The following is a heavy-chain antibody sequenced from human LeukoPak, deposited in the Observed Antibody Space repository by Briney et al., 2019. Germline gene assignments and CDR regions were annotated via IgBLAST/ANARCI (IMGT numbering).Heavy chain of an antibody. Sequence: SETLSLTCTVSGDSINNYYWSWIRQPPGKGLEWIGYIYYSGSTNYSPSLKSRVTMSVDTSKNQFSLKLSSVTAADTAVYYCARDTTPDYGDYGWFDPWGQGTLVTVSS. D-gene: IGHD4-17*01. J-gene: IGHJ5*02. CDR1: GDSINNYY. CDR3: ARDTTPDYGDYGWFDP. CDR2: IYYSGST. V-gene: IGHV4-59*12.